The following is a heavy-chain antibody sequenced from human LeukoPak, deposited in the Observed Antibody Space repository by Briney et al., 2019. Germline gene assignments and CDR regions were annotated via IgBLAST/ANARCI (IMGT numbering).Heavy chain of an antibody. D-gene: IGHD1-26*01. Sequence: GGSLRLSCAASGFTVSDNYMTWVRQAPGKGLEWVSSIYSAGATHYAESVKGRFTISRDNSKNTLYLQMNSLRAENMAVYYCARIEWERLGRAFDIWGQGTMVTVSS. CDR1: GFTVSDNY. J-gene: IGHJ3*02. CDR3: ARIEWERLGRAFDI. V-gene: IGHV3-53*01. CDR2: IYSAGAT.